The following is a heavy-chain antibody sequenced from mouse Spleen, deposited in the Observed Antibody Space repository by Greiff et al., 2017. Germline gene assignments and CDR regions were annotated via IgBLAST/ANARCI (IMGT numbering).Heavy chain of an antibody. J-gene: IGHJ1*01. CDR1: GFTFSSYA. D-gene: IGHD1-1*01. CDR2: ISSGGGNT. Sequence: DVHLVESGGGLVKLGGSLKLSCAASGFTFSSYAMSWVRQTPEKRLEWVATISSGGGNTYYPDSVKGRFTISRDNAKNTLYLQMSSLKSEDTAMYYCARHYYGSSYPYWYFDVWGAGTTVTVSS. V-gene: IGHV5-9-3*01. CDR3: ARHYYGSSYPYWYFDV.